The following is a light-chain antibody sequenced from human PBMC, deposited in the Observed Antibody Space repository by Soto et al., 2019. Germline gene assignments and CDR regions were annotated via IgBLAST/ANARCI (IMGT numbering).Light chain of an antibody. Sequence: DIQMTQSPSTLSASVGDRVTITCRASQSISSWLAWYQQKPGKAPKLRIYKASSLESGVPSRISGSGSGTAFTLTISSLQPAEFPTYYGQQYNSYSQTFGQGPKVEIK. V-gene: IGKV1-5*03. CDR3: QQYNSYSQT. CDR2: KAS. CDR1: QSISSW. J-gene: IGKJ1*01.